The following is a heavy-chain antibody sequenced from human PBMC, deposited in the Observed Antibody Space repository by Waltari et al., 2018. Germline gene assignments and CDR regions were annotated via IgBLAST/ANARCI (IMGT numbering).Heavy chain of an antibody. V-gene: IGHV4-4*02. J-gene: IGHJ4*02. CDR1: GGSISRGNR. Sequence: QVQLQESGPGLVKPAGTLSLTCAVSGGSISRGNRWSWVRQPPGKGLEWIGGIYLSGSTRYNPAPKRRVTISVDKSKNQFSLKLSSVTAADTAVYYCARGKRRDYDFWSGYGLFDYWGQGTLVTVSS. CDR2: IYLSGST. CDR3: ARGKRRDYDFWSGYGLFDY. D-gene: IGHD3-3*01.